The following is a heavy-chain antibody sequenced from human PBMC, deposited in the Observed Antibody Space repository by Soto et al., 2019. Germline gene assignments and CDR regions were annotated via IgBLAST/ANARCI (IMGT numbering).Heavy chain of an antibody. CDR1: GYTFTNYV. CDR2: INPGNSNT. CDR3: TRSCSSTSCYENAYDV. J-gene: IGHJ3*01. Sequence: ASVKVSCKASGYTFTNYVMHWVRQAPGQRPERMGWINPGNSNTKYSLKFQGRVSITTDTSASTAYMDLSSLRSEDTAVYYCTRSCSSTSCYENAYDVWGQGTMVTVSS. V-gene: IGHV1-3*01. D-gene: IGHD2-2*01.